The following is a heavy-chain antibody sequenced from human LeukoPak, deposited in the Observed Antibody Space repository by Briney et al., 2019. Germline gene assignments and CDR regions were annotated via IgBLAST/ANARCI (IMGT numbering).Heavy chain of an antibody. CDR2: INTGNGNT. D-gene: IGHD6-19*01. J-gene: IGHJ4*02. Sequence: ASVKVSCKASGGTFSSYAMHWVRQAPGQRLEWMGWINTGNGNTKYSQEFQGRVTITRDTSANTAYMELSSLRSEDMAVYYCARTVRYSSGSLTDLLPYYFDYWGQGTLVTVSS. CDR1: GGTFSSYA. V-gene: IGHV1-3*03. CDR3: ARTVRYSSGSLTDLLPYYFDY.